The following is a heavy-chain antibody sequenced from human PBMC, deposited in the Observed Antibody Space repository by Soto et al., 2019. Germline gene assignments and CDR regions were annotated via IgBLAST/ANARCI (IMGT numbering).Heavy chain of an antibody. J-gene: IGHJ4*02. CDR2: ISTSNGDT. Sequence: QVQLVQSGPEVKEPGASVRVSCKASGYTFINYNIFWVRQAPGQGLEGMGWISTSNGDTNYAQNFQGRVTMTTDTSTTTAYVELRSLRYDDTAVYYCARDITGATGDYWGQGTLVTVSS. V-gene: IGHV1-18*01. CDR3: ARDITGATGDY. CDR1: GYTFINYN. D-gene: IGHD1-26*01.